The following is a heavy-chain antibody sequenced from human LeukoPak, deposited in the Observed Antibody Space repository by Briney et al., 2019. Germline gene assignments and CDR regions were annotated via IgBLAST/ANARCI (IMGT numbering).Heavy chain of an antibody. CDR3: ARQGARLLDASN. D-gene: IGHD2-15*01. Sequence: SQTLSLTCTVSGGSISSGSYYWGWIRQPPGKGLEWIGSIYYSGSTYYNPSLKSRVTISVDTSKNQFSLKLSSVTAADTAVYYCARQGARLLDASNWGQGTLVTVSS. J-gene: IGHJ4*02. V-gene: IGHV4-39*01. CDR1: GGSISSGSYY. CDR2: IYYSGST.